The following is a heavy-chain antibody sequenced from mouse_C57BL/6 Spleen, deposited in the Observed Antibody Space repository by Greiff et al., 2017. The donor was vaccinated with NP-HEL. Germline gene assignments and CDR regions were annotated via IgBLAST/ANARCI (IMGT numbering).Heavy chain of an antibody. V-gene: IGHV1-26*01. Sequence: EVQLQQSGPELVKPGASVKISCKASGYTFTDYYMNWVKQSHGKSLEWIGDINPNNGGTSYNQKFKGKATLTVDKSSSTAYMELRSLTSEDSAVYYCARFGGTDRCAYWGQGTLVTVSA. D-gene: IGHD4-1*01. CDR3: ARFGGTDRCAY. CDR1: GYTFTDYY. J-gene: IGHJ3*01. CDR2: INPNNGGT.